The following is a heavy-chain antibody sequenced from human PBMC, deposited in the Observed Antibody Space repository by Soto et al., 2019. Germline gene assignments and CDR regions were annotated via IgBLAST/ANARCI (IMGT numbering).Heavy chain of an antibody. J-gene: IGHJ5*02. V-gene: IGHV4-39*01. Sequence: PSETLSLTCTVSGGSISSSSYYWGWIRQPPGKGLEWIGSIYYSGSTYYNPSLKSRVTISVDTSKNQFSLKLSSVTAADTAVYYCARRKGSSWPNWFDPWGQGTLVTVSS. D-gene: IGHD6-13*01. CDR2: IYYSGST. CDR1: GGSISSSSYY. CDR3: ARRKGSSWPNWFDP.